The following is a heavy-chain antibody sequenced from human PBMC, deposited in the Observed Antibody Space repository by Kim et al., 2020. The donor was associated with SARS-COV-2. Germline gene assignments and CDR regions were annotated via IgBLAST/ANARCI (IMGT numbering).Heavy chain of an antibody. J-gene: IGHJ6*03. CDR3: ARDSYYDIFRSYYYYMDV. D-gene: IGHD3-9*01. V-gene: IGHV1-3*01. Sequence: FQGRVTITRDTSASTAYMELSSLRSEDTAVYYCARDSYYDIFRSYYYYMDVWGKGTTVTVSS.